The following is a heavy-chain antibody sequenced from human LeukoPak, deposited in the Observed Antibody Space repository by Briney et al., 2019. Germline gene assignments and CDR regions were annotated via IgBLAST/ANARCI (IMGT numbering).Heavy chain of an antibody. CDR1: GGTFSSYA. Sequence: SVKVSCKASGGTFSSYAISWVRQAPGQGLEWMGGIIPIFGTANYARKFQGRVTITADESTSTAYMELSSLRSEDTAVYYCARADLGYCSGGSCYGMDVWGQGTTVTVSS. CDR2: IIPIFGTA. J-gene: IGHJ6*02. CDR3: ARADLGYCSGGSCYGMDV. V-gene: IGHV1-69*01. D-gene: IGHD2-15*01.